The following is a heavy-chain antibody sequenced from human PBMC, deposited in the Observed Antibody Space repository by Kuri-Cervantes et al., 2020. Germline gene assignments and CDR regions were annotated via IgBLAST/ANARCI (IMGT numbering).Heavy chain of an antibody. CDR1: GYTFTSYG. J-gene: IGHJ4*02. V-gene: IGHV1-18*01. D-gene: IGHD3-10*01. Sequence: ASVKVSCKASGYTFTSYGISWVRQAPGQGLEWMGWISAYNGNTNYAQKLQGRVTMTTGTSTSTAYMELRSLRSDDTAVYYCARVRFGDYANDYWGQGTLVTVSS. CDR2: ISAYNGNT. CDR3: ARVRFGDYANDY.